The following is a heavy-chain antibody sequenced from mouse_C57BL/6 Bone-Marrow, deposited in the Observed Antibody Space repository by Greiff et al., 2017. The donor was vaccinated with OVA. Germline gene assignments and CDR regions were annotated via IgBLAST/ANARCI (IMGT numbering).Heavy chain of an antibody. CDR2: IYPGGGYT. CDR3: ARRGVISDFDV. Sequence: VQLQQSGAELVRPGTSVKMSCKASGYTFTNYWIGWAKQRPGHGLEWIGDIYPGGGYTNYNEKFKGKATLTADKSSSTAYMQFSSLTSEDSAIYYCARRGVISDFDVWGTGTTVTVSS. J-gene: IGHJ1*03. D-gene: IGHD2-1*01. V-gene: IGHV1-63*01. CDR1: GYTFTNYW.